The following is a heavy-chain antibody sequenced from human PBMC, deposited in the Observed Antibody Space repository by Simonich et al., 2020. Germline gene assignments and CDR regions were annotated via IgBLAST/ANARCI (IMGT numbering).Heavy chain of an antibody. Sequence: QVQLVQSGAEVKKPGASVKVSCKASGYTFTGYYMHWVRQAPGQGLGWMGWINPKSGGTNYAQKFQGRVTMTRETSISTAYMELSRLRSDDTAVYYCARNGLVGILKAFDIWGQGTMVTVSS. CDR3: ARNGLVGILKAFDI. D-gene: IGHD2-21*01. CDR2: INPKSGGT. V-gene: IGHV1-2*02. J-gene: IGHJ3*02. CDR1: GYTFTGYY.